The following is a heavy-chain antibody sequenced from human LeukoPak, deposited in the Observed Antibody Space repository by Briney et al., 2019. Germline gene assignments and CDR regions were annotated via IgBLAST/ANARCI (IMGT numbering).Heavy chain of an antibody. CDR3: ARVGRIYQYYIDV. V-gene: IGHV3-7*01. CDR2: IRQDGSEK. D-gene: IGHD1-14*01. Sequence: GGSLRLSCEASGITFSTYWMSWVRQAPGKGLEWVANIRQDGSEKYYMDSVKGRFIISRDNVENSLSLQMNSLRVEDTAFYYCARVGRIYQYYIDVWGKGTTVIVSS. J-gene: IGHJ6*03. CDR1: GITFSTYW.